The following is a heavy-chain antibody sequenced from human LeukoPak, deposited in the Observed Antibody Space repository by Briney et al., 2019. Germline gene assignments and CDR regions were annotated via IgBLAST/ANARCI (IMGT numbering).Heavy chain of an antibody. J-gene: IGHJ4*02. CDR1: GGSISSFH. V-gene: IGHV4-59*08. D-gene: IGHD5-18*01. Sequence: SETLSLTCTVSGGSISSFHWSWIRQPPGKGLEWIGYVYNTGSTYYNPSLMSRVTISEDTSKNQVSLKLSSVTAADTAVYYCARHGGQLWLYYFDYWGQGTLVTVSS. CDR3: ARHGGQLWLYYFDY. CDR2: VYNTGST.